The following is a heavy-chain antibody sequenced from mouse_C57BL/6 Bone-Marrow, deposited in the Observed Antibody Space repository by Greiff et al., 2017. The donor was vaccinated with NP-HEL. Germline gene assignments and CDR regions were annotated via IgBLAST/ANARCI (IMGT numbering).Heavy chain of an antibody. V-gene: IGHV1-82*01. CDR1: GYAFSSSW. CDR3: ARRGEVDY. CDR2: IYPGDGDT. Sequence: QVQLQQSGPELVKPGASVKISCKASGYAFSSSWMNWVKQRPGKGLEWIGRIYPGDGDTNYNGKFKGKATLTADKSSSTAYMQLSSLTSEDSAVYFCARRGEVDYWGQGTTLTVSS. J-gene: IGHJ2*01.